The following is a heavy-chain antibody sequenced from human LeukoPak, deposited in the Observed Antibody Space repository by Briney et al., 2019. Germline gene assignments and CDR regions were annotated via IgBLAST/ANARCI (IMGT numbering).Heavy chain of an antibody. CDR2: IRYDGSNK. D-gene: IGHD6-19*01. CDR1: GFTFSSYG. V-gene: IGHV3-30*02. J-gene: IGHJ6*03. CDR3: ASVSSGWYTAPYYMDV. Sequence: GGSLRLSCAASGFTFSSYGMHWVRQAPGKGLEWVAFIRYDGSNKYYADSVKGRFTISRDNSKNRLYLQMNSLRAEDTAVYYCASVSSGWYTAPYYMDVWGKGTTVTVSS.